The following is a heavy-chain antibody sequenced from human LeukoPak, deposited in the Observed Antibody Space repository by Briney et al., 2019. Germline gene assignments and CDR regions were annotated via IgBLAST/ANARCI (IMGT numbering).Heavy chain of an antibody. Sequence: SETLSLTCTVSGGSISSYYWSWIRQPPGKGLEWIGYIYYSGSTNYNPSLKRRVTISVDTSKNQFSLKLSSVTAADTAVYYCARLGSGWQGPDYWGQGTLVTVSS. CDR3: ARLGSGWQGPDY. J-gene: IGHJ4*02. V-gene: IGHV4-59*01. CDR1: GGSISSYY. D-gene: IGHD6-19*01. CDR2: IYYSGST.